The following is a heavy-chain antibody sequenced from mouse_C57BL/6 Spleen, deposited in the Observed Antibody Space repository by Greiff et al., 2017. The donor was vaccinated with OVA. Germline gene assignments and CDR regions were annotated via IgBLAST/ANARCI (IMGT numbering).Heavy chain of an antibody. J-gene: IGHJ3*01. Sequence: EVKLVESGGDLVKPGGSLKLSCAASGFTFSSYGMSWVRQTPDKRLEWVATISSGGSYTYYPDSVKGRFTISRDNAKNTLYLQMSSLKSEDTAMYYCARQDYSNSFFAYWGQGTLVTVSA. D-gene: IGHD2-5*01. CDR1: GFTFSSYG. CDR2: ISSGGSYT. CDR3: ARQDYSNSFFAY. V-gene: IGHV5-6*01.